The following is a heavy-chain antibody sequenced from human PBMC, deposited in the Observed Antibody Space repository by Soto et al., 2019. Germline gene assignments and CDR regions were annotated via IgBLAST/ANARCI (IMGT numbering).Heavy chain of an antibody. Sequence: EVQLVESGGGLVQPGGSLRLSCAASGFTVSSNYMSWVRQAPGKGLEWVSVIYSGGSTYYADSVKGRFTISRDNSRSTLYLQMNRLRAEDTAVYYCARDRGPAGMDVWGQGTTVTVSS. D-gene: IGHD3-10*01. J-gene: IGHJ6*02. CDR3: ARDRGPAGMDV. CDR2: IYSGGST. CDR1: GFTVSSNY. V-gene: IGHV3-66*01.